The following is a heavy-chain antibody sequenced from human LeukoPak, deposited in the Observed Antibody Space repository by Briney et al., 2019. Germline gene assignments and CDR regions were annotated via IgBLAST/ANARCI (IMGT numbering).Heavy chain of an antibody. CDR3: ARDLKYYYGSGSPPSHYYYYGMDV. Sequence: ASVKVSCKASGYTFTSYTMHWVRQAPGQRLEWMGWINAGNGNTKYSQKFQGRVTITRDTSASTAYMELSSLRSEDTAVYYRARDLKYYYGSGSPPSHYYYYGMDVWGQGTTVTVSS. V-gene: IGHV1-3*01. D-gene: IGHD3-10*01. CDR2: INAGNGNT. CDR1: GYTFTSYT. J-gene: IGHJ6*02.